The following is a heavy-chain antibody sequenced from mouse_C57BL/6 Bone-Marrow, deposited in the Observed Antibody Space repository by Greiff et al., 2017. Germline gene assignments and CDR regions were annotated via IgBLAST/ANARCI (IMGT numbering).Heavy chain of an antibody. D-gene: IGHD1-1*01. CDR1: GYTFTSYG. Sequence: VQLQESGAELARPGASVKLSCKASGYTFTSYGISWVKQRTGQGLEWIGEIFPGSGSTYYNEKIKGKATLTVDTSSSTAYMQLSSLTSEDSAVYFCARRGRISWYFDVWGTGTTVTVSS. V-gene: IGHV1-81*01. J-gene: IGHJ1*03. CDR2: IFPGSGST. CDR3: ARRGRISWYFDV.